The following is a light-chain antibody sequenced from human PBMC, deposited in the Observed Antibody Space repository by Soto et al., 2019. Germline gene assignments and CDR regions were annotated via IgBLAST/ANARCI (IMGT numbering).Light chain of an antibody. CDR2: GAS. CDR1: QTFSGH. Sequence: DIQMTQSPSSLSASVGDTVTITCRANQTFSGHLNWYQQKPGKAPNLLIYGASFLQSGVPSRFSGSGSGTDFTLTISSLQPEDSSTYYCQQSYRIPPPFGQGTKVEI. CDR3: QQSYRIPPP. J-gene: IGKJ2*01. V-gene: IGKV1-39*01.